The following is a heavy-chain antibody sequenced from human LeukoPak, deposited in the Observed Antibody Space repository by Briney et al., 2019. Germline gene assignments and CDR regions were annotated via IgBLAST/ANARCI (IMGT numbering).Heavy chain of an antibody. Sequence: SQTLSLTCTVSGGSISSGGYYWSWIRQHPGKGLEWIGYIYYSGSTYYNPSLKSRVTISVDTSKNQFSLKLSSVTAADTAVYYCARAPREGYCSSTGCLYFDYWGQGTLVTVSS. CDR1: GGSISSGGYY. D-gene: IGHD2-2*01. J-gene: IGHJ4*02. V-gene: IGHV4-31*03. CDR2: IYYSGST. CDR3: ARAPREGYCSSTGCLYFDY.